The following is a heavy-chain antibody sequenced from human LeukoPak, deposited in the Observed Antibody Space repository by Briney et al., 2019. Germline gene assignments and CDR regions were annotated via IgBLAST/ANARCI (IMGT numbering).Heavy chain of an antibody. CDR1: GGSISGYY. J-gene: IGHJ4*02. CDR2: IYYSGYT. CDR3: ARYQWLGPFDY. Sequence: PSETLSLTCTVSGGSISGYYYSWIRQPPGKGLEWIGYIYYSGYTNYNPSLKSRVTISVDTSKNQFSLKLSSVTAADTAVYYCARYQWLGPFDYWGQGTLVTVSS. V-gene: IGHV4-59*08. D-gene: IGHD6-19*01.